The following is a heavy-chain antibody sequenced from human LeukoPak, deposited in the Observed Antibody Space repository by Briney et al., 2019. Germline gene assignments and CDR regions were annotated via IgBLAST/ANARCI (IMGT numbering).Heavy chain of an antibody. CDR3: ARERYICSGGSCYFDY. J-gene: IGHJ4*02. CDR2: IHTYTGNP. Sequence: ASVKASCKASGYTFTSYAMNWVRQAPGQGLEWMGWIHTYTGNPSYAQGFTGRFVFSLDTSVSTAYLQISSLKAEDTAVYYCARERYICSGGSCYFDYWGQGTLVTVSS. CDR1: GYTFTSYA. V-gene: IGHV7-4-1*02. D-gene: IGHD2-15*01.